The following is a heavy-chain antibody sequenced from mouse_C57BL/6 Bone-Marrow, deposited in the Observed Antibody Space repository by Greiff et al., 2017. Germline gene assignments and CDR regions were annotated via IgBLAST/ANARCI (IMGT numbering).Heavy chain of an antibody. CDR2: IDPENGDT. CDR1: GFNIKDDY. D-gene: IGHD6-1*01. J-gene: IGHJ4*01. V-gene: IGHV14-4*01. CDR3: TPLFYYYAMDY. Sequence: DVHLVESGAELVRPGASVKLSCTASGFNIKDDYMHWVKQRPEQGLEWIGWIDPENGDTEYASKFQGKATITADTSSNTAYLQLSSLTSEDTAVYYCTPLFYYYAMDYWGQGTSVTVSS.